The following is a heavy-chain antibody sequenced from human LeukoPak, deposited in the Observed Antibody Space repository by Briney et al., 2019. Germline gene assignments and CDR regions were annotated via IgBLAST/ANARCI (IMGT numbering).Heavy chain of an antibody. D-gene: IGHD6-19*01. CDR1: GFTFSDYS. Sequence: GGSLRLSCAASGFTFSDYSMHWVRQAPGKGLNWVAFIRYDGNNKYYADSVKGRFTISRDNSKNTLYLQLNSLRTEDTAVYYCARGARGSGWRVFDIWGQGTMVTVSS. CDR2: IRYDGNNK. J-gene: IGHJ3*02. CDR3: ARGARGSGWRVFDI. V-gene: IGHV3-30*02.